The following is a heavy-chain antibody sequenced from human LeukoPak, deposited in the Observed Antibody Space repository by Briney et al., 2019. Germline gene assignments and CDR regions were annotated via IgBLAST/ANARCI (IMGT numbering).Heavy chain of an antibody. Sequence: SGRPLRLSCAASGITFRSYGMHGVRKAPGKGLEWVAVISLDGSKKYYADSVKGRFPISRDNSKNTLHMQMNCLRAEDTSVYDCAKGSSRLNFYFAGWGQGSLVTVSS. D-gene: IGHD6-13*01. CDR3: AKGSSRLNFYFAG. CDR2: ISLDGSKK. V-gene: IGHV3-30*18. J-gene: IGHJ4*01. CDR1: GITFRSYG.